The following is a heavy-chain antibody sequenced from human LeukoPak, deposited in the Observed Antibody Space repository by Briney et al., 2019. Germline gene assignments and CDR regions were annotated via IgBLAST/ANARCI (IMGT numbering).Heavy chain of an antibody. Sequence: ASVKVSCEASGYTFTSYYMHWVRKAPGQGLEWVGIITPTSGSTTYAQKFQGRFTMTRDTSTSTVSLELRRLRSEDTAMYYCARAKEMATTTLNYWGQGTLVTVSS. V-gene: IGHV1-46*01. J-gene: IGHJ4*02. CDR3: ARAKEMATTTLNY. D-gene: IGHD5-24*01. CDR2: ITPTSGST. CDR1: GYTFTSYY.